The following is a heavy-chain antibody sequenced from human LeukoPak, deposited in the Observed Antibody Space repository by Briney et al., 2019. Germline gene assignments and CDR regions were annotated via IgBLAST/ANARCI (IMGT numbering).Heavy chain of an antibody. Sequence: GRSLRLSCAASGFTFTDYGFHWVRQAPGKGLGWVAIIWPDRNRKLHADSVKGRFSISADNSKNTVYLQMSGLRADDTAVYFCVVVVVPAAVWQFDLWGRGTLVAVSA. CDR1: GFTFTDYG. D-gene: IGHD2-15*01. J-gene: IGHJ2*01. CDR3: VVVVVPAAVWQFDL. V-gene: IGHV3-33*01. CDR2: IWPDRNRK.